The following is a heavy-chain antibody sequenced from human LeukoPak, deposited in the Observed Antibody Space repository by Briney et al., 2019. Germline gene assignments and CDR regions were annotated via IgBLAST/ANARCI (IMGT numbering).Heavy chain of an antibody. Sequence: GRSLRLSCAASGFTFSSYAMHWVRQAPGKGLEWVAVISYDGSNKYYADSVKGRFTISRDNSKNTLYLQMNSLRAEDTAVYYCAREVEYSSSGPAFDYWGQGTLVTVSS. CDR2: ISYDGSNK. J-gene: IGHJ4*02. CDR1: GFTFSSYA. CDR3: AREVEYSSSGPAFDY. D-gene: IGHD6-6*01. V-gene: IGHV3-30-3*01.